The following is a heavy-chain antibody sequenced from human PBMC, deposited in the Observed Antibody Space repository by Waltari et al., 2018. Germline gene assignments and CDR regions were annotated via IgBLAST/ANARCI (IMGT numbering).Heavy chain of an antibody. J-gene: IGHJ6*02. CDR3: ARDQSMTNYYYGMDV. V-gene: IGHV1-2*06. CDR1: EYTFTGYS. Sequence: VQLMPSGAEVKKPGASVNVSCKASEYTFTGYSIHWVRQTTGQGLEWMGRIQSNSGGANFAQKFQGRVTMTRDTSTSTVYMELSRLTFDDTAVYYCARDQSMTNYYYGMDVWGQGTTVTVS. CDR2: IQSNSGGA.